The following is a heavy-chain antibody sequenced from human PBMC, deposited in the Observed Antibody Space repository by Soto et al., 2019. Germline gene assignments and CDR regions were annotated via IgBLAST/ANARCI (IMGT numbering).Heavy chain of an antibody. Sequence: DVQLVESGGGLVQPGRSLRLSCAASGFTFDDYAMHWVRQAPGKGLEWVSGISWNSGSIAYADSVKGRFTISRDNAKNPLYLHMNSLRAEDTALYYCAKDLGVAAAGPVFDYWGQGTLVTVSS. CDR2: ISWNSGSI. CDR1: GFTFDDYA. CDR3: AKDLGVAAAGPVFDY. V-gene: IGHV3-9*01. J-gene: IGHJ4*02. D-gene: IGHD6-13*01.